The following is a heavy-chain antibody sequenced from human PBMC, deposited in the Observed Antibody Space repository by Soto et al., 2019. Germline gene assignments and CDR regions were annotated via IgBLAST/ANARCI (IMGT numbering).Heavy chain of an antibody. Sequence: QVQLVESGGGVVQPGRSLRLSCAVSGFTLRNHGMHWVRQSPGKGLEWVAVVSFDGRDEYYANSVKGRFTVSRDNSRNNVYLQMNSLKDEDTAVYYCAKLCRSLGFGSMRYFDSSDSDWYLDLWGRGTLVTVSS. D-gene: IGHD3-22*01. CDR3: AKLCRSLGFGSMRYFDSSDSDWYLDL. V-gene: IGHV3-30*18. CDR2: VSFDGRDE. CDR1: GFTLRNHG. J-gene: IGHJ2*01.